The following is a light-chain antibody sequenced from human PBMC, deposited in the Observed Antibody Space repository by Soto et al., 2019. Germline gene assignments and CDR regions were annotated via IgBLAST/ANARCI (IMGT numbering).Light chain of an antibody. Sequence: EIVLTQSPATLSLSPGERATLSCRASQSVTSYLAWYQQKPGQAPRLLIYDASNRATGIPARFSGSGSGTDFTLTISSLEPEDFAVYYCQQRNNWPPMYTFGQGTKLEIK. CDR1: QSVTSY. V-gene: IGKV3-11*01. J-gene: IGKJ2*01. CDR2: DAS. CDR3: QQRNNWPPMYT.